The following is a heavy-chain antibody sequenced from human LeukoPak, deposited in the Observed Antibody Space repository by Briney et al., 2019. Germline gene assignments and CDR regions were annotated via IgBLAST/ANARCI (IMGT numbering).Heavy chain of an antibody. Sequence: ASVKVSCKASGYTFTGYYMHWVRQAPGQGLEWMGWINPNSGGTNYAQKFQGWVTMTRDTSISTAYMELSSLRSEDTAVYYCARLGSVDIVATGLFDYWGQGTLVTVSS. J-gene: IGHJ4*02. V-gene: IGHV1-2*04. CDR1: GYTFTGYY. CDR3: ARLGSVDIVATGLFDY. CDR2: INPNSGGT. D-gene: IGHD5-12*01.